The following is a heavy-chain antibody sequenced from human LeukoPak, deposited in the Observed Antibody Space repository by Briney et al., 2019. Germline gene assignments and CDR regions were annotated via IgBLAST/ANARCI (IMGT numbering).Heavy chain of an antibody. Sequence: GASVKVSCKASGYTFTSYGISWVRQAPGQALEWMGWISAYNGNTNYAQKLQGRVTMTTDTSTSTAYIELRSLRSDDTAVYYCARETGLSLFDYWGQGTLVTVSS. CDR3: ARETGLSLFDY. V-gene: IGHV1-18*01. CDR1: GYTFTSYG. J-gene: IGHJ4*02. D-gene: IGHD2/OR15-2a*01. CDR2: ISAYNGNT.